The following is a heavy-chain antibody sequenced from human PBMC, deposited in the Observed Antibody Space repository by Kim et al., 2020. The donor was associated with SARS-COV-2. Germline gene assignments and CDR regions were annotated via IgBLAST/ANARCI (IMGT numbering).Heavy chain of an antibody. D-gene: IGHD1-26*01. CDR2: INAGNGNS. J-gene: IGHJ4*02. CDR3: VRLAVGLSFDS. CDR1: GYTFTNFA. V-gene: IGHV1-3*01. Sequence: ASVKVSCKASGYTFTNFATHWVRQAPGQRFEWMGWINAGNGNSGYSPKFQGRLTITRDTSASTVYMELSTLRSEDTAIFYCVRLAVGLSFDSWGQGTLVTVSS.